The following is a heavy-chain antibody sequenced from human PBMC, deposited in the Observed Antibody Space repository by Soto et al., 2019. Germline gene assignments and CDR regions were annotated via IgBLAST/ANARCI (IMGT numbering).Heavy chain of an antibody. V-gene: IGHV3-30*18. CDR1: GFDFTYYA. Sequence: QVQLVESGGGAVQPGESLRLSCVASGFDFTYYAMHWVRQAPGKGLESVAVMSSDGSKIHHTDSVKGRFTISRDNSKNTRYLQVNSLRKEDTAVYFCAKYEGVGGTLGLFDYWGQGTLVSVSS. D-gene: IGHD1-26*01. J-gene: IGHJ4*02. CDR2: MSSDGSKI. CDR3: AKYEGVGGTLGLFDY.